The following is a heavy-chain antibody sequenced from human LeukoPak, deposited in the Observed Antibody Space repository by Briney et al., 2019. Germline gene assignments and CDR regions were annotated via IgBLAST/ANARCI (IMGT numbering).Heavy chain of an antibody. CDR1: GFTFSNAW. D-gene: IGHD3-22*01. J-gene: IGHJ4*02. V-gene: IGHV3-15*05. CDR2: IKSKTDGGTT. CDR3: TTLIVVVIRSLGY. Sequence: PGGSLRLSCAASGFTFSNAWMSWVRQAPGKGLEWVGRIKSKTDGGTTDYAAPVKGRFTNSRDDSKNTLDLQKNSLKTEDTAVYYCTTLIVVVIRSLGYWGQGTLVTVSS.